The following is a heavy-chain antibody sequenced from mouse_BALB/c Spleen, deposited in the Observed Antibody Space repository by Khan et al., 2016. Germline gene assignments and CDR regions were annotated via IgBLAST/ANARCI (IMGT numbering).Heavy chain of an antibody. Sequence: QVQLKQSGPGLVAPSQCLSITCTVSGFSLTNSGVHWIRQPPGKGLEWLGVICPGGSTVYNSAPMSRLSITKDNSQNQVFLILISLQTDDTAMYYCARDDQDYDAWFASWGQGTLVIVSA. CDR3: ARDDQDYDAWFAS. D-gene: IGHD2-4*01. V-gene: IGHV2-9*02. CDR1: GFSLTNSG. J-gene: IGHJ3*01. CDR2: ICPGGST.